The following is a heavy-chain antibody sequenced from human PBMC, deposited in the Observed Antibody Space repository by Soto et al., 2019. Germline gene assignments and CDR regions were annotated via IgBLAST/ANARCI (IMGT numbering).Heavy chain of an antibody. J-gene: IGHJ6*02. V-gene: IGHV1-18*01. CDR2: ISAYNGNT. CDR1: GYTFSSYF. CDR3: ARQNYHSGMDV. Sequence: ASVKVSCKASGYTFSSYFITWVRQAPGQGLEWMGWISAYNGNTNFAQKLQGRVAMTTDTSTSTAYMELRSLRSDDTAVYYCARQNYHSGMDVWGQGTTVTVSS.